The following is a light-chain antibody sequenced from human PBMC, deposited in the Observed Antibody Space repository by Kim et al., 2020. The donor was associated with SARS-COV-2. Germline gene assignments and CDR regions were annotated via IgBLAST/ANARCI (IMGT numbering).Light chain of an antibody. Sequence: SASVGDRITITCRASQGIGNYLNWFQQKLGKVPKLLMYDASNLQTGVPSRFSGSGSGTDFTFTITSLQPEDFATYYCQQYDSFPYTFGQGTKLEI. CDR3: QQYDSFPYT. V-gene: IGKV1-33*01. CDR1: QGIGNY. J-gene: IGKJ2*01. CDR2: DAS.